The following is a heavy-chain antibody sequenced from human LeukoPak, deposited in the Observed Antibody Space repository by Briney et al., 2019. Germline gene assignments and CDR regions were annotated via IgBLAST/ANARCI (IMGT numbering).Heavy chain of an antibody. CDR1: GDSVSSNSAA. J-gene: IGHJ4*02. V-gene: IGHV6-1*01. CDR3: ASSGSYRFDY. Sequence: SQTLSLTCAISGDSVSSNSAAWNWIRQSPSRGLERLGRTYYRSKWYNDYAVSVKSRVAINPDTAKNQISLQLNSVTPEDTAVYYCASSGSYRFDYWGQGTLVTVSS. CDR2: TYYRSKWYN. D-gene: IGHD1-26*01.